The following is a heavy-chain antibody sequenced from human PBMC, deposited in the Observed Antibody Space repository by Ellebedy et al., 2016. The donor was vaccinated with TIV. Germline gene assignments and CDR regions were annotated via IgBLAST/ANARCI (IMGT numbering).Heavy chain of an antibody. CDR3: ARGYLENSFDY. CDR2: ISGDSGTI. Sequence: GESLKISXAASGFVFNKYSMDWVRQAPGKGLEWVSFISGDSGTIYYADSVQGRFTFSRDNAKNSLYLQMNNLRDEDTAVYYCARGYLENSFDYWGQGTLITVSS. J-gene: IGHJ4*02. V-gene: IGHV3-48*02. D-gene: IGHD1-26*01. CDR1: GFVFNKYS.